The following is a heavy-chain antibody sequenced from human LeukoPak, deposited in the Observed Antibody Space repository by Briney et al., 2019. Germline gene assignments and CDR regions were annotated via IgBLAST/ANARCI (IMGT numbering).Heavy chain of an antibody. CDR2: ISYDGSNK. V-gene: IGHV3-30*18. Sequence: PGGSLRLSCAASGFTFRSYAMHWVRQAPGKGLEWVAVISYDGSNKYYADSVKGRFTISRDNSKNTLYLQMNSLRAEDTAVYYCAKHGHPGWFDPWGQGTLVTVSS. CDR3: AKHGHPGWFDP. J-gene: IGHJ5*02. CDR1: GFTFRSYA. D-gene: IGHD7-27*01.